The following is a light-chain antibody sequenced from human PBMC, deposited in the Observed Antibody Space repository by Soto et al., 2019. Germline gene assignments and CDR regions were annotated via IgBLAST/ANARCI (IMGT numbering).Light chain of an antibody. Sequence: DVVMTQTPLSLSVAPGQPAXISCKSSQSLLHITGETFLFWYLQKPGQSPQXXIYEVSTRVSGGPDRFSGSGSGTDFTLEISRVETDDVGIYYCMQSAQLPPTFGQGTRLEIK. CDR2: EVS. J-gene: IGKJ5*01. CDR3: MQSAQLPPT. V-gene: IGKV2D-29*02. CDR1: QSLLHITGETF.